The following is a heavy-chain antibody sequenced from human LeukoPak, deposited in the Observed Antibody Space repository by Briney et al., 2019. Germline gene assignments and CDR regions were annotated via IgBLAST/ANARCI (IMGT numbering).Heavy chain of an antibody. CDR2: ISSSSSYI. V-gene: IGHV3-21*04. D-gene: IGHD2/OR15-2a*01. Sequence: GGSLRLSCAASGFTFSSYSMNWVRQAPGKGLEWVSSISSSSSYIYYADSVKGRFTISRDNSKNTVYLQMNSLRAEDTAVYYCAKGGTKNFDSWGQGTLVTVSS. CDR3: AKGGTKNFDS. J-gene: IGHJ4*02. CDR1: GFTFSSYS.